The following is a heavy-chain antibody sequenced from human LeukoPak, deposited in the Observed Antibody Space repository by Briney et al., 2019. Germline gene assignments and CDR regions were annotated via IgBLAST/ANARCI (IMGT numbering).Heavy chain of an antibody. V-gene: IGHV1-24*01. J-gene: IGHJ4*02. CDR2: FDPEDGET. D-gene: IGHD6-13*01. CDR1: GYTLTELS. CDR3: AKLYSSSGFGIFDY. Sequence: ASVKVSCKVSGYTLTELSMHWVRQAPGKGLEWMGGFDPEDGETIYAQKFQGRVTMTEDTSTDTAYMELSSLRAEDTAVYYCAKLYSSSGFGIFDYWGQGTLVTVSS.